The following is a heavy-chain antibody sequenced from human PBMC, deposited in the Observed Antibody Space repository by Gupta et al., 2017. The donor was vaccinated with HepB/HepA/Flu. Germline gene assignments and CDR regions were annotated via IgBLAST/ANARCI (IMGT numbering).Heavy chain of an antibody. CDR3: ARSAYCGGDCYSNSADY. CDR1: GFSFSSYA. V-gene: IGHV3-30-3*01. Sequence: QVQLVESGGGVVQPGRSLILSCAASGFSFSSYAMHWVCQAPGKGLEWVAVISYDGSNKYYADSVKGRFTISRDNSKNTLYLQMNSLRTEGAAVYYCARSAYCGGDCYSNSADYWGQGTLVTVSS. CDR2: ISYDGSNK. J-gene: IGHJ4*02. D-gene: IGHD2-21*02.